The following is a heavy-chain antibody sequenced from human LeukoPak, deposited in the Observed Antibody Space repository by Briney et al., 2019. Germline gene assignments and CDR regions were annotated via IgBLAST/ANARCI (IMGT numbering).Heavy chain of an antibody. J-gene: IGHJ5*02. V-gene: IGHV4-61*02. CDR1: GGSISSGSYY. CDR2: IYTSGST. D-gene: IGHD6-19*01. CDR3: ARDHSSGWYGGWFDP. Sequence: PSETLSLTCTVSGGSISSGSYYWSWIRQPAGKGLEWIGRIYTSGSTNYNPSLKSRVTISVDTSKSQFSLKLSSVTAADTAVYYCARDHSSGWYGGWFDPWGQGTLVTVSS.